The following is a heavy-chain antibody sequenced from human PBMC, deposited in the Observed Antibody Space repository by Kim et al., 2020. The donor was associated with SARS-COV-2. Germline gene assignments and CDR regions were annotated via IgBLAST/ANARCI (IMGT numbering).Heavy chain of an antibody. CDR3: ATVLSKDSNY. J-gene: IGHJ4*02. V-gene: IGHV3-48*01. Sequence: ISYAGSVKGRFTISRDNAENSLFLQMTGLRAEDTALYYCATVLSKDSNYWGQGTLVIVSS. CDR2: I. D-gene: IGHD2-15*01.